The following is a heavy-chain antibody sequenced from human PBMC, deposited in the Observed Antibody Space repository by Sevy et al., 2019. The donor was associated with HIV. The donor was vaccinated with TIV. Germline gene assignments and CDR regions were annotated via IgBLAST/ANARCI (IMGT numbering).Heavy chain of an antibody. J-gene: IGHJ4*02. Sequence: GGSLRLSCTGSGFTFGDYAMSWFRQAPGMGLEWVGFIRSKDYGGATEYAASVKGRFTISRDDSKSIADQQMNSLKTEDTAVYYCTRGYYYDSSGYSDYWGQGTLVTVSS. CDR1: GFTFGDYA. CDR3: TRGYYYDSSGYSDY. D-gene: IGHD3-22*01. CDR2: IRSKDYGGAT. V-gene: IGHV3-49*03.